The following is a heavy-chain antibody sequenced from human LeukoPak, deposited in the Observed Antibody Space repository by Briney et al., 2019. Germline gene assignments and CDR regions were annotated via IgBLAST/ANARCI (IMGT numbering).Heavy chain of an antibody. CDR1: GVSICGYY. CDR2: IYSNAIT. J-gene: IGHJ4*02. V-gene: IGHV4-59*01. CDR3: ARGRRFFEWSYEDY. D-gene: IGHD3-3*01. Sequence: SETLSLTCTVSGVSICGYYWRWIRHPPGRGLEWFGYIYSNAITDSNPSLKSRVTISVDTSKNQFSLKLSSVTAADAAVYYCARGRRFFEWSYEDYWGQGTLVTVSS.